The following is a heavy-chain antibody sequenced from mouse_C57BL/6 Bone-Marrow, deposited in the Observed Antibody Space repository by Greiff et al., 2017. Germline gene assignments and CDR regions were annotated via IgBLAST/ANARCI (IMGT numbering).Heavy chain of an antibody. J-gene: IGHJ3*01. CDR1: GYAFTNYL. V-gene: IGHV1-54*01. Sequence: QVQLQQSGAELVRPGTSVKVSCKASGYAFTNYLIEWVKQRPGQGLEWIGVINPGSGGTTYNEKFKGKATLTADKSSSTAYMQLSSLTSEASAVYFGARSKNWDSWFAYWCQGTRVTVSA. CDR3: ARSKNWDSWFAY. D-gene: IGHD4-1*01. CDR2: INPGSGGT.